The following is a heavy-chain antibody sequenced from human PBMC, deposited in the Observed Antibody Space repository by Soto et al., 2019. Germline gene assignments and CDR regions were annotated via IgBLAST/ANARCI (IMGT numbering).Heavy chain of an antibody. J-gene: IGHJ6*03. CDR1: GGSFSSHA. V-gene: IGHV1-69*04. D-gene: IGHD4-4*01. CDR3: ARGNSNISYYYYMDV. CDR2: IIPILGIT. Sequence: SVKVSCKASGGSFSSHAITWVRQAPGQGLEWMGRIIPILGITNYAQKFQDRVTITADTSISTAYMELSSLRSDDTAMYYCARGNSNISYYYYMDVWGKGTKVTVSS.